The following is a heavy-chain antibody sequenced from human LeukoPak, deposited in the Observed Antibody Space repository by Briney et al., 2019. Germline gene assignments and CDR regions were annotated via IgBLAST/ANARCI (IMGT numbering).Heavy chain of an antibody. CDR1: GASISHYY. CDR2: IYTNGST. D-gene: IGHD4/OR15-4a*01. CDR3: ARYGGPNFDY. V-gene: IGHV4-4*09. J-gene: IGHJ4*02. Sequence: SETLSLTCTVSGASISHYYWSWLRQPPGKGLEWIGYIYTNGSTNYNPSLKSRVTISLDTSRNQFSLKLSSVTAADTAVYYCARYGGPNFDYWGQETLVTVSS.